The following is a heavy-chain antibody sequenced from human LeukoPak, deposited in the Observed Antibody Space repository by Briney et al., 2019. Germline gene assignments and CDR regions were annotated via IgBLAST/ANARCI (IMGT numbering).Heavy chain of an antibody. J-gene: IGHJ4*02. CDR3: AREVSEGFDF. CDR1: GFTFSGYS. D-gene: IGHD3-22*01. CDR2: FGTRSTSI. V-gene: IGHV3-21*01. Sequence: PGGSLRLSCTASGFTFSGYSMNWIRQAPGKGLEWVSSFGTRSTSIYHAGSVKGRFAISRDNAKNSLYLQMNSLRAEDTALYYCAREVSEGFDFWGQGTLVTISS.